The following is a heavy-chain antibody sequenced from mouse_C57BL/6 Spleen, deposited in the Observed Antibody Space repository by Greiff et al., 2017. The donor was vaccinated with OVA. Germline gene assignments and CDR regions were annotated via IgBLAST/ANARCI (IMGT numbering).Heavy chain of an antibody. V-gene: IGHV1-52*01. CDR2: IDPSDSET. CDR1: GYTFTSYW. J-gene: IGHJ4*01. D-gene: IGHD2-4*01. CDR3: ASLGDYGPMDD. Sequence: QVQLQQPGAELVRPGSSVKLSCKASGYTFTSYWMHWVKQRPIQGLVWIGNIDPSDSETHYNQKFKDKATLTVDKSSSTAYMQLSSLTSEDAAVNYCASLGDYGPMDDWGQGTSVTVSS.